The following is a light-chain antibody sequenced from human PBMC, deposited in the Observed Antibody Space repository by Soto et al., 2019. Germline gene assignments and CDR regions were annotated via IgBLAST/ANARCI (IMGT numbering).Light chain of an antibody. CDR2: KAS. Sequence: DIHMTQSPSTLSASVGDRVTITCRASQSISSWLAWYQQKPGTAPNLLIYKASTLQSGVPSRFSGSGSGTEFTLTISSLQPDDSATYYCQQYNDNWTFGQGTKVDIK. J-gene: IGKJ1*01. V-gene: IGKV1-5*03. CDR3: QQYNDNWT. CDR1: QSISSW.